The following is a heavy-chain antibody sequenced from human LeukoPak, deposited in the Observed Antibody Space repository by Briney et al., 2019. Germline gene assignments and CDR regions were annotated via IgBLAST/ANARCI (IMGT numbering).Heavy chain of an antibody. J-gene: IGHJ4*02. CDR3: ARSVKGGYDPDY. Sequence: GGSLRLSCEASGFTFSTYNMNWVRQAPGKRLEWVSSITSTSSYVFYADSVKGRFTISRDNAKNSLYLQINSLRAEDTAVYYCARSVKGGYDPDYWGQGTLVTVSS. V-gene: IGHV3-21*01. CDR2: ITSTSSYV. CDR1: GFTFSTYN. D-gene: IGHD5-12*01.